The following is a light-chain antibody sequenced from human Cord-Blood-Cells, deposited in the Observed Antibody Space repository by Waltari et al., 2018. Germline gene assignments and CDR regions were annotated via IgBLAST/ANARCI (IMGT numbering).Light chain of an antibody. CDR3: CSYAGSSTLV. J-gene: IGLJ2*01. CDR1: SSDVGSYNL. Sequence: SALTQPASVSGSPGQSITISCTGTSSDVGSYNLVSWYQQHPGKAPKLMIYEGSKRPSVVSNRFSGSKSGNTASLTISGLQAEDEADYYCCSYAGSSTLVFGGGTKLTVL. CDR2: EGS. V-gene: IGLV2-23*01.